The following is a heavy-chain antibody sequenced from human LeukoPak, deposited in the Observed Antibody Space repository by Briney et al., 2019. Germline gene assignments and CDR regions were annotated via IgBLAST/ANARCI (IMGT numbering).Heavy chain of an antibody. V-gene: IGHV1-46*01. CDR2: INPSGGST. Sequence: ASVKVSCKASGYTFTSYYMHWVRQAPGQGLEWMGIINPSGGSTSYAQKFQGRVTKTRDTSTSTVYMELSSLRSEDTAVYYCARDQVGGDTAMVDILDYWGQGTLVTVSS. CDR3: ARDQVGGDTAMVDILDY. D-gene: IGHD5-18*01. CDR1: GYTFTSYY. J-gene: IGHJ4*02.